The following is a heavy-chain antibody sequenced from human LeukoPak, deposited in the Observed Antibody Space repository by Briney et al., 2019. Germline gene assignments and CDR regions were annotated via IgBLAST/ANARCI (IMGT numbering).Heavy chain of an antibody. V-gene: IGHV1-8*01. CDR1: GYTFTSYD. CDR3: ARDRGRNTIFGVVITYNWFDP. D-gene: IGHD3-3*01. CDR2: MNPNSGNT. Sequence: GASVKVSCKASGYTFTSYDINWVRQATGQGPEWMGWMNPNSGNTGCAQKFQGRVTMTRNTSISTAYMELSSLRSEDTAVYYCARDRGRNTIFGVVITYNWFDPWGQGTLVTVSS. J-gene: IGHJ5*02.